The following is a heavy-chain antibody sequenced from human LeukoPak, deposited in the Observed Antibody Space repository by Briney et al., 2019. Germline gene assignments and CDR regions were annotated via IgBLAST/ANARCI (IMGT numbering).Heavy chain of an antibody. J-gene: IGHJ4*02. V-gene: IGHV1-46*01. CDR2: INPSGGST. CDR1: GYTFTSYY. Sequence: GASLKVSCKASGYTFTSYYMHWVPQASGQGLEWMGIINPSGGSTSYAQKFQGRVTMTRDMSTSTVYMELSSLRSEDTAVYYCARDDYGGNSFVDYWGQGTLVTVSS. D-gene: IGHD4-23*01. CDR3: ARDDYGGNSFVDY.